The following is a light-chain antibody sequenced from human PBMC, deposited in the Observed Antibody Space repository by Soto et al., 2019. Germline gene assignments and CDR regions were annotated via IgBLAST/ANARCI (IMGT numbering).Light chain of an antibody. J-gene: IGLJ1*01. CDR2: EVR. CDR1: SSDVGAYNY. V-gene: IGLV2-14*01. Sequence: QSVRTEPASVSVSPGQSITISCTGTSSDVGAYNYVSWYQQYPGKAPKVIIFEVRKRPSGVSNRFSGSKSGDTASLTISGLQAEDEADYYCSSYRSSTTFVFGTGTKVTVL. CDR3: SSYRSSTTFV.